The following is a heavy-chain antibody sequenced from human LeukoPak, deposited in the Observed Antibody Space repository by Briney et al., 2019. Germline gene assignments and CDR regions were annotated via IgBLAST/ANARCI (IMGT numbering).Heavy chain of an antibody. CDR2: IYYSGST. CDR3: ARGVGYYYDSSGYSWWFDP. CDR1: GGSISSYY. D-gene: IGHD3-22*01. J-gene: IGHJ5*02. Sequence: SETPSLTCTVSGGSISSYYWSWIRQPPGKGLEWIGYIYYSGSTNYNPSLKSRVTISVDTSKNQFSLKLSSVTAADTAVYYCARGVGYYYDSSGYSWWFDPWGQGTLVTVSS. V-gene: IGHV4-59*01.